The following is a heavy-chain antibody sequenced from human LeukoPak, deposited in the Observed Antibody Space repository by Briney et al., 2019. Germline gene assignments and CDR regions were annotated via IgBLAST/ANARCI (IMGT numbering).Heavy chain of an antibody. CDR3: AKDRGSGSPPIYYMDV. CDR2: IRYDGSNK. V-gene: IGHV3-30*02. Sequence: PGGSLRLSCAASGFTFSSYAMTWVRQAPGKGLEWVAFIRYDGSNKYYADSVKGRFTISRDNSKNTLYLQMNSLRAEDTAVYYCAKDRGSGSPPIYYMDVWGKGTTVTISS. CDR1: GFTFSSYA. D-gene: IGHD3-10*01. J-gene: IGHJ6*03.